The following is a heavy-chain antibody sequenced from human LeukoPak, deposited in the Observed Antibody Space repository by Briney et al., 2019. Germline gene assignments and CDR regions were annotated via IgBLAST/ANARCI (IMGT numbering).Heavy chain of an antibody. CDR1: GFTFRSSW. J-gene: IGHJ4*02. CDR2: INSDGSST. Sequence: GGSLRLSCAASGFTFRSSWMHWVRQGPGKGLVWVARINSDGSSTSYADSVKGRFTISRDNAKNTLYLQMSSLRAEDTAVYYCARVTSVTGTIFDSWGQGTLVTVSS. D-gene: IGHD1-7*01. V-gene: IGHV3-74*01. CDR3: ARVTSVTGTIFDS.